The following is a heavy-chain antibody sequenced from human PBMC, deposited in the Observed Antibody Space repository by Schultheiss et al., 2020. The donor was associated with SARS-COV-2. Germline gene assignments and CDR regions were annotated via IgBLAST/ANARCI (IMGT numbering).Heavy chain of an antibody. Sequence: ASVKVSCKASGGTFSSYAISWVRQAPGQGLEWMGIINPSGGSTTYAQKLQGSVTMTRDTSTSTAYMELRRLKSDDTAMYYCARERYGGYDFDSWGQGTLVTVSS. CDR3: ARERYGGYDFDS. V-gene: IGHV1-46*04. CDR1: GGTFSSYA. CDR2: INPSGGST. J-gene: IGHJ4*02. D-gene: IGHD5-12*01.